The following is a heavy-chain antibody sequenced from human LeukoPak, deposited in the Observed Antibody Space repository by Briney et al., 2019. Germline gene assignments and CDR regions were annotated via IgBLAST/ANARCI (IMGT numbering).Heavy chain of an antibody. V-gene: IGHV1-3*01. D-gene: IGHD5-12*01. J-gene: IGHJ4*02. CDR2: INAGNGNT. CDR3: VIDRVASLN. CDR1: GYTFTSYA. Sequence: ASVKVSCKASGYTFTSYAMHWVRQAPGQRLEWMGWINAGNGNTEYSQKFQGRVTITRDTSASTAYMELSSLRSEDTAVYYCVIDRVASLNWGQGTLVTVSS.